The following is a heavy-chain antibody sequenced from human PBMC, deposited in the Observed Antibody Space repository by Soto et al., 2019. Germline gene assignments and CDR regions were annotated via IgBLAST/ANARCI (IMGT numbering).Heavy chain of an antibody. J-gene: IGHJ6*03. CDR2: ISWNSGSI. V-gene: IGHV3-9*01. D-gene: IGHD1-1*01. CDR1: GFTFDDYA. Sequence: GGSLRLSCAASGFTFDDYAMHWVRQAPGKGLEWVSGISWNSGSIGYADSVKGRFTISRDNAKNSLYLQMNSLRAEDTALYYCAREPCSHCYMDVWGKGTTVTVSS. CDR3: AREPCSHCYMDV.